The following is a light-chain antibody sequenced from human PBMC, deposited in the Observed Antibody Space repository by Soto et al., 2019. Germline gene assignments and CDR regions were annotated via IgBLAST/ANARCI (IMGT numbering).Light chain of an antibody. Sequence: DVRMTQSPSSLSASVGDRVTISCRASQHISTYLNWYQHKPGKAPKLLVYAASTLQSGVPSRFSGSGSGTDFTLTISSLQSEDFAVHYCQQYDNWPWTFGQGTKV. CDR3: QQYDNWPWT. CDR1: QHISTY. J-gene: IGKJ1*01. CDR2: AAS. V-gene: IGKV1-39*01.